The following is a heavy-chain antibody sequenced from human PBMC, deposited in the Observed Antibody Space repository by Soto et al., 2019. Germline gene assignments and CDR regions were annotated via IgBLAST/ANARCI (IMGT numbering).Heavy chain of an antibody. CDR2: ITPICDTT. CDR1: GGTFSSYA. CDR3: ARVLALAGHSSERYYYGMEV. V-gene: IGHV1-69*01. J-gene: IGHJ6*02. D-gene: IGHD6-19*01. Sequence: QVQLLQSGAEVKKPGSSVNVSCKASGGTFSSYAISWVRQAPGPGLARMGGITPICDTTNYAQKFRGRVTVSAVQTTSTAYMDLSRLGSEDTVVYYCARVLALAGHSSERYYYGMEVRGQGTTVTV.